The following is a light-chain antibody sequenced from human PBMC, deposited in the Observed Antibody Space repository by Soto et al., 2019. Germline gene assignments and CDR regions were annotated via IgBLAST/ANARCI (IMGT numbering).Light chain of an antibody. J-gene: IGLJ2*01. CDR1: SSNIGSNY. CDR3: AAWDDSLSGVV. Sequence: LTQPPSASGTPGQRVTISCSGSSSNIGSNYVYWYQQLPGTAPKLLIYRNNQRPSGVPDRFSGSKSGTSASLAISGLRSEDEADYYCAAWDDSLSGVVFGGGTKLPVL. V-gene: IGLV1-47*01. CDR2: RNN.